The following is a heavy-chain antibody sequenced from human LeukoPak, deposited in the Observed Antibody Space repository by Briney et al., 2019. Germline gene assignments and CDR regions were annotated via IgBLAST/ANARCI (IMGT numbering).Heavy chain of an antibody. Sequence: ASVKVSCKASGYTFTSYDINWVRQATGQGLEWMGWMNPNSGNTGYAQKFQGRVTITRNTSISTAYMELSSLRSEDTAVYYCARAENYDYVWGSYRSLDYWGQGTLVTVSS. V-gene: IGHV1-8*03. CDR1: GYTFTSYD. J-gene: IGHJ4*02. CDR2: MNPNSGNT. D-gene: IGHD3-16*02. CDR3: ARAENYDYVWGSYRSLDY.